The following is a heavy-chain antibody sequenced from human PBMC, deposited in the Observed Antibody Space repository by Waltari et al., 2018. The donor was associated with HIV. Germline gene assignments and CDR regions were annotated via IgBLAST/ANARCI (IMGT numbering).Heavy chain of an antibody. CDR3: ASIAYCGGDCYPRGMDV. CDR1: GFTVSSNY. Sequence: EVQLVESGGGLVQPGGSLRLSCAASGFTVSSNYISWVRQAPGKGLEWVSVIYSGGSTYYADSVKGRFTIYRDNSKNTLYLQMNSLRAEDTAVYYCASIAYCGGDCYPRGMDVWGQGTTVTVSS. CDR2: IYSGGST. J-gene: IGHJ6*02. V-gene: IGHV3-66*01. D-gene: IGHD2-21*02.